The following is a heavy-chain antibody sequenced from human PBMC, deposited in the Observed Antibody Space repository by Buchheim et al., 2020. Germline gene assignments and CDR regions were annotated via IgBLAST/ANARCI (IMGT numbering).Heavy chain of an antibody. CDR1: GYTFTGYY. D-gene: IGHD6-13*01. J-gene: IGHJ4*02. CDR2: INPNSGGP. V-gene: IGHV1-2*02. Sequence: QVQLVQSGAEVKKPGASVKVSCKASGYTFTGYYMHWVRQAPGQGLEWMGWINPNSGGPNYAQKFQGRVTMTRDTSISTAYMELSRLRSDDTAVYYCARDLGSAKYSSSWPYDYWGQGTL. CDR3: ARDLGSAKYSSSWPYDY.